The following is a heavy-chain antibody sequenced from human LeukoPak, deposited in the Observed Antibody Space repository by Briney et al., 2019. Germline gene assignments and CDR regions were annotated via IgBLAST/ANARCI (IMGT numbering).Heavy chain of an antibody. CDR1: GGSISSSSYY. CDR2: IYYSGST. Sequence: SETLSLTCTVSGGSISSSSYYWGWIRQPPGKGLEWIGSIYYSGSTYYNPSLKSRVTISVDTSKNQFSLKLSSVTAADTAVYYCARPRAGFGELSYYYYMVVWGKGTTVTVSS. V-gene: IGHV4-39*01. J-gene: IGHJ6*03. CDR3: ARPRAGFGELSYYYYMVV. D-gene: IGHD3-10*01.